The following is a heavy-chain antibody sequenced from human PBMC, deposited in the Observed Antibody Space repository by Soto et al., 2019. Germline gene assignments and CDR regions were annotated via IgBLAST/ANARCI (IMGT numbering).Heavy chain of an antibody. CDR3: ASTYSGSYSYFDY. J-gene: IGHJ4*02. D-gene: IGHD1-26*01. CDR1: GFTFSTYA. V-gene: IGHV3-23*01. CDR2: ISGRGGST. Sequence: EVQLLESGGGLVQPGGSLRLACAASGFTFSTYAMSWVRQAPGKGLEWVSVISGRGGSTYYADSVKGRFTISRDNSKNTLYVQMNSLRVEDTAVCYCASTYSGSYSYFDYWGQGTLVTVSS.